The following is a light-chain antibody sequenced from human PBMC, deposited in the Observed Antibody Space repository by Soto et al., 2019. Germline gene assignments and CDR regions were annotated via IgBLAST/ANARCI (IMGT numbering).Light chain of an antibody. CDR3: CSYAGSSTYV. CDR2: EGT. Sequence: QSVLTQPASVSGAPGQSITISCTGNSGDVGRYNLVSWYQHYPGKAPQLMIYEGTKRPSGLSNRFSGSKSGNTASLTISGLQAEDEADYYCCSYAGSSTYVFGTGTKVTVL. CDR1: SGDVGRYNL. V-gene: IGLV2-23*01. J-gene: IGLJ1*01.